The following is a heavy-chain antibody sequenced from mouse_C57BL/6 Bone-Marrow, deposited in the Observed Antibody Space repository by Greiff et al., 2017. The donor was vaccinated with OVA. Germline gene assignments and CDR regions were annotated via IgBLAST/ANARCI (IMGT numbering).Heavy chain of an antibody. CDR1: YFAFMACA. D-gene: IGHD1-1*01. CDR2: FTMDSDAT. V-gene: IGHV1-49*01. CDR3: ALITTVVDWYFDV. J-gene: IGHJ1*03. Sequence: LQQSGAELVRPGSSVKLSCKASYFAFMACAMHWVKQRPGHGLEWIGSFTMDSDATEYSEHFQGKATLTANTSSSTAYMELSSLTSEDSAVSYCALITTVVDWYFDVWGTGTAVTVSS.